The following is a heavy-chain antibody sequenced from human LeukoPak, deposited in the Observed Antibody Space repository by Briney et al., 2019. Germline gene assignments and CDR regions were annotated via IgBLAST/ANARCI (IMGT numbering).Heavy chain of an antibody. V-gene: IGHV1-24*01. CDR2: FDPEDGET. Sequence: ASVKVSCKVSGYTLTELSMHWVRQAPGKGLEWMGGFDPEDGETIYAQKFQGRVTITADKSTSTAYMELSSLRSEDTAVYYCARDYSGSYGVDYWGQGTLVTVSS. CDR3: ARDYSGSYGVDY. D-gene: IGHD1-26*01. CDR1: GYTLTELS. J-gene: IGHJ4*02.